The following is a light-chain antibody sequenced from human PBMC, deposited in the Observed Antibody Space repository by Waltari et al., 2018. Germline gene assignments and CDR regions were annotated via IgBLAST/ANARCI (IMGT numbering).Light chain of an antibody. Sequence: DIVMTQSPDSLAVSLGERVTINCKSSQNILYRSNDKSYLAWYQRKPGQPPKLLFYWASTRESGVPDRFSGSGTWTDFTLTISSLQAEDVALYFCQQYYTPPWTFGQGTKVEVK. CDR1: QNILYRSNDKSY. CDR3: QQYYTPPWT. CDR2: WAS. V-gene: IGKV4-1*01. J-gene: IGKJ1*01.